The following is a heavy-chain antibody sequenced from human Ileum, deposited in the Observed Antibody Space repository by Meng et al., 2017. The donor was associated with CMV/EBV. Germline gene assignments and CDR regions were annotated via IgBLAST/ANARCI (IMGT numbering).Heavy chain of an antibody. Sequence: GESLKISCTGSGFNVTTNYMSWVRQASGKGPEWVSVIYAGGSTYLAGSGKGRFTVSRDNSRNTVYLHMTSLGPEDTAVYYCARQFTLLWFAGFGPWGQGTLVTFAS. J-gene: IGHJ5*02. CDR3: ARQFTLLWFAGFGP. CDR2: IYAGGST. CDR1: GFNVTTNY. D-gene: IGHD3-10*01. V-gene: IGHV3-66*02.